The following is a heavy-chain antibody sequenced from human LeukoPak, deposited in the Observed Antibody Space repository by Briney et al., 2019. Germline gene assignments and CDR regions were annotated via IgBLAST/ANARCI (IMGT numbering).Heavy chain of an antibody. CDR2: IYYSGST. Sequence: SETLSLTCTVSGGSISSSSYYWGWVRQPPGKGLEWIGSIYYSGSTYYNPSLKSRVTISVDTSKNQFSLKLSSVTAADTAVYYCARDNSYDSSGYAYYYYYYMDVWGKGTTVTVSS. J-gene: IGHJ6*03. V-gene: IGHV4-39*07. D-gene: IGHD3-22*01. CDR1: GGSISSSSYY. CDR3: ARDNSYDSSGYAYYYYYYMDV.